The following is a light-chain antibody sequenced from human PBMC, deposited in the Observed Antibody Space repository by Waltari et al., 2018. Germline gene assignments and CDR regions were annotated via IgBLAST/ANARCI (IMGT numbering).Light chain of an antibody. Sequence: QPALTQPRSVSGSPGQSVTLSCTGPSPDVGGSNFISWSQQYPGKTPKLIIYDVTERPSGVPDRFSASKSGNTASLTISGLQTEDEADYYCCSYSGTYTFEGVFGGGTKLTVL. CDR1: SPDVGGSNF. CDR3: CSYSGTYTFEGV. V-gene: IGLV2-11*01. J-gene: IGLJ3*02. CDR2: DVT.